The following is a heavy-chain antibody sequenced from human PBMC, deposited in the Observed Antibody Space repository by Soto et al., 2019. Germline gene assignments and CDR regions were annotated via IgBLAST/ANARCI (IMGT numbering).Heavy chain of an antibody. CDR3: AKDRPNYYGSEGAYYKAGGDY. CDR1: GFPFGGYA. Sequence: EVQLLESGGGLVQPGGSLRLSCAASGFPFGGYAMSWVRQAPGKGLEWVSSISGSGASTYHTDSVTGRFTISRDNSKDTLYLQLNSLRAEDTAVYYCAKDRPNYYGSEGAYYKAGGDYWGQGTLVTVSS. D-gene: IGHD3-10*01. J-gene: IGHJ4*02. CDR2: ISGSGAST. V-gene: IGHV3-23*01.